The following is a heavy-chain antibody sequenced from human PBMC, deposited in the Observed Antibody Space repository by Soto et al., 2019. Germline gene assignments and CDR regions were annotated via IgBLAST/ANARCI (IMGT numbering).Heavy chain of an antibody. J-gene: IGHJ4*02. Sequence: PGGSLRLSCAASGFTFSDYSMHWVRQAPGKGLEWVSVITGSRGKTNNEDSVKGRFTISRDNAKNNLYLKMNSLSAEDTAGYYCARDLPQFGFDYWGQGTLVTVSS. V-gene: IGHV3-23*01. D-gene: IGHD3-10*01. CDR2: ITGSRGKT. CDR1: GFTFSDYS. CDR3: ARDLPQFGFDY.